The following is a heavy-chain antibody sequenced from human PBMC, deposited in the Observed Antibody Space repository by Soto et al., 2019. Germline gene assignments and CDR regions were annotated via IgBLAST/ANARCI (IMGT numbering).Heavy chain of an antibody. D-gene: IGHD1-7*01. CDR2: IDYSGST. Sequence: QVQLQESGPGLVKPSETLSLTCSVSGGSVSGTSHYWNWIRQTPGKGLEWIGYIDYSGSTNYSPSLKTRVTISVDTSKTQFSLKLSSVTAADTAVYYCARRGTSSRRAVAGYFHYWGQAIQVTVSS. J-gene: IGHJ1*01. CDR1: GGSVSGTSHY. CDR3: ARRGTSSRRAVAGYFHY. V-gene: IGHV4-61*01.